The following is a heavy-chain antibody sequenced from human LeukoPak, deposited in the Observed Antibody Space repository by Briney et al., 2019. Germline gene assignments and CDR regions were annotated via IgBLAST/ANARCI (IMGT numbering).Heavy chain of an antibody. CDR1: GFTFNTFT. Sequence: GGSLRLSCAASGFTFNTFTMNWVRQAPGKGLEWVSSIGRSSIDKYYVDSVRGRSTISRDNAKNSLYVQMSSLRAEDTAVYYCVRGDSRELWGQGTLVTVSS. CDR2: IGRSSIDK. J-gene: IGHJ4*02. CDR3: VRGDSREL. V-gene: IGHV3-21*01. D-gene: IGHD3-22*01.